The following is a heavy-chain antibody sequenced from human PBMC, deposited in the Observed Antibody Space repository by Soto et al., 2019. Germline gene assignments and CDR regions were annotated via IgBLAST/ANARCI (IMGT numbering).Heavy chain of an antibody. J-gene: IGHJ6*02. CDR2: IIPIFGTA. Sequence: ASVKVCCKASGGTFRSYAISWVRQAPGQGLEWMGGIIPIFGTANYAQKFQGRVTITADESTSTAYMELSSLRSEDTAVYYCARVYCSGGSCYTYTNYYYGMDVWGQGTTVTVPS. CDR3: ARVYCSGGSCYTYTNYYYGMDV. V-gene: IGHV1-69*13. D-gene: IGHD2-15*01. CDR1: GGTFRSYA.